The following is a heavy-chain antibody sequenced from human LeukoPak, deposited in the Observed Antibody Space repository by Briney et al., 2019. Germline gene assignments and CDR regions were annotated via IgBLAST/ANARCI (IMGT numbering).Heavy chain of an antibody. CDR3: ARAVLRRELLAGLGH. Sequence: GASVTVSCKASGYTFTSYDINWVRQATGQGLEWMGGIIPIFGTANYAQKFQGRVTITTDESTSTAYMELSSLRSEDTAVYYCARAVLRRELLAGLGHWGQGTLVTVSS. D-gene: IGHD1-26*01. J-gene: IGHJ1*01. V-gene: IGHV1-69*05. CDR2: IIPIFGTA. CDR1: GYTFTSYD.